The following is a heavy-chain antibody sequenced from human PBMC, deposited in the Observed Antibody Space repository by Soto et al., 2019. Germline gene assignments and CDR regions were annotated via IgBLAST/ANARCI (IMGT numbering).Heavy chain of an antibody. CDR1: GGSISSYY. Sequence: SETLSLTCTVSGGSISSYYWSWIRQPPGKGLEWIGYIYYSGSTNYNPSLKSRVTISVDTSKNQFSLKLSSVTAADTAVYYCARGRAGYCSSTSWKNCYSPNDAFDIWGQGTIVTV. V-gene: IGHV4-59*01. CDR2: IYYSGST. J-gene: IGHJ3*02. D-gene: IGHD2-2*01. CDR3: ARGRAGYCSSTSWKNCYSPNDAFDI.